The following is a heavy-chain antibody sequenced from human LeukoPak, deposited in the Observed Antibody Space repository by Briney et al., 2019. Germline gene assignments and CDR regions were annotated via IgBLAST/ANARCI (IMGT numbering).Heavy chain of an antibody. CDR2: ISGSGGST. V-gene: IGHV3-23*01. CDR3: ARVIRAAPGKGYFDY. CDR1: GFIFSTYA. J-gene: IGHJ4*01. D-gene: IGHD6-13*01. Sequence: GGSLRLSCATSGFIFSTYALSWVRQAPGKGLEWASSISGSGGSTYHADSVKGRFTISRDSSKNTLYLQMNSLRAEDTAIYYCARVIRAAPGKGYFDYWGQEPWSPSPQ.